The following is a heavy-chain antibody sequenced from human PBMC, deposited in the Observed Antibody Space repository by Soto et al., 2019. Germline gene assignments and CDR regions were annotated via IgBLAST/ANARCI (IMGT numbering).Heavy chain of an antibody. V-gene: IGHV3-23*01. J-gene: IGHJ4*02. Sequence: PGGSLRLSCAASGFTFSSHAMSWVRQAPGKGLEWVSAISGSGGSTYYADSVKGRFTISRDNSKNTLYLQMNSLRAEDTAVYYCAKDQEERSGWYYGYWGQGTLVTASS. D-gene: IGHD6-19*01. CDR1: GFTFSSHA. CDR2: ISGSGGST. CDR3: AKDQEERSGWYYGY.